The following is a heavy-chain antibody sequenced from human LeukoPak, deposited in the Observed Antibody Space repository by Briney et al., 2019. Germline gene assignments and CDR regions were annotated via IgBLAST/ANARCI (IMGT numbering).Heavy chain of an antibody. CDR2: ISGSGGST. V-gene: IGHV3-23*01. CDR1: GFTFSSYA. CDR3: AKLHYGSGISYSDY. Sequence: GGSRRLSCAASGFTFSSYAMNWVRQAPGKGLEWVSAISGSGGSTYYADSVKGRFTISRDNSKNTLYLQMNSLRAEDTAVYYCAKLHYGSGISYSDYWGQGTLVTVSS. J-gene: IGHJ4*02. D-gene: IGHD3-10*01.